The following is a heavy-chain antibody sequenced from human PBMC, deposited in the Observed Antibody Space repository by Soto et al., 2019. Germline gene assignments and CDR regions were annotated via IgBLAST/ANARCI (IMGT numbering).Heavy chain of an antibody. D-gene: IGHD1-1*01. CDR1: GGTFSSYA. V-gene: IGHV1-69*01. CDR3: AREELERRGAYYYYYGMDV. CDR2: IIPIFGTA. J-gene: IGHJ6*02. Sequence: QVQLVQSGAEVKKPGSSVKVSCKASGGTFSSYAISWVRQAPGQGLEWMGGIIPIFGTANYAQKFQGRVTITADESTSTAYMELSSLRSEDTAVYYCAREELERRGAYYYYYGMDVWGQGTTVTVSS.